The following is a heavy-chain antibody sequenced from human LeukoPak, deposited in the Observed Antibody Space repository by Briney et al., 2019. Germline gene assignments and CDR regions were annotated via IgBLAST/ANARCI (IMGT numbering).Heavy chain of an antibody. J-gene: IGHJ4*02. Sequence: GGSLRLSCAASGFTFSSYSMNWVRQAPGKGLEWVSSISSSSSYIYYADSVKGRFTISRDNAKNSLYLQMNSLRAEDTAVYYCASALNFWSGYLPYWGQGTLVTVSS. CDR2: ISSSSSYI. CDR1: GFTFSSYS. D-gene: IGHD3-3*01. CDR3: ASALNFWSGYLPY. V-gene: IGHV3-21*01.